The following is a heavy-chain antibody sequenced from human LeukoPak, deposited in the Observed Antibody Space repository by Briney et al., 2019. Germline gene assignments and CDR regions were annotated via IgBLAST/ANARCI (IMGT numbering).Heavy chain of an antibody. Sequence: ASVKVSCKASGYTFTSYGISWVRQAPGQGLEWMGWISAYNGNTNYAQKLQGRVTMTTDTSTSTAYMELRSLRSDDAAVYYCARDREGYSSGWYFRFYYYYYGMDVWGQGTTVTVSS. D-gene: IGHD6-19*01. J-gene: IGHJ6*02. CDR1: GYTFTSYG. CDR3: ARDREGYSSGWYFRFYYYYYGMDV. CDR2: ISAYNGNT. V-gene: IGHV1-18*01.